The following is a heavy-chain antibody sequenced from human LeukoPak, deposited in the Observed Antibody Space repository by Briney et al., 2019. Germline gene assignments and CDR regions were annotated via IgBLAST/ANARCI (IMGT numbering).Heavy chain of an antibody. CDR1: GFTFSSYG. V-gene: IGHV3-30*02. CDR3: AKGSRKSLITVIRGVPIDH. J-gene: IGHJ4*02. Sequence: GGSLRLSCAASGFTFSSYGMHWVRQAPGKGLEWVAFIRSDGSNKYYADSVKGRFTISRDNSKNTLYLQMNSLRAEDSAVYYCAKGSRKSLITVIRGVPIDHWGQGTLVTVSS. D-gene: IGHD3-10*01. CDR2: IRSDGSNK.